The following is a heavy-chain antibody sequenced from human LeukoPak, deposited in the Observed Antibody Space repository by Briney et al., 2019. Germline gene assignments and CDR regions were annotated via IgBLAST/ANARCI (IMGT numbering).Heavy chain of an antibody. D-gene: IGHD2-15*01. V-gene: IGHV4-31*03. Sequence: SETLSLTCTVSGVSISSGGYYWSWLRQHPGKGLEWIGYIYYSGSTYYNPSLKSRVTISVDTSKNQFSLKLSSVTAADTAVYYCARGPLGYCSGGSCYFGPAFDYWGQGTLVTVSS. CDR2: IYYSGST. CDR3: ARGPLGYCSGGSCYFGPAFDY. CDR1: GVSISSGGYY. J-gene: IGHJ4*02.